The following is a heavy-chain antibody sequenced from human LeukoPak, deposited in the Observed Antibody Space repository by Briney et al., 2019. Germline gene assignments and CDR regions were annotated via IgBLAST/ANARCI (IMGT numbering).Heavy chain of an antibody. CDR2: NSSSSTYI. Sequence: GGSLRLSCAASEFTFSSYSMNWVRQAPGKGLECVSSNSSSSTYIYFADSVKGRFTISRDNAKNSLYLQMNSLRAEDTAVYYCARKDDYSSWGYFHHWGQGTLVTVSS. J-gene: IGHJ1*01. D-gene: IGHD6-6*01. V-gene: IGHV3-21*01. CDR1: EFTFSSYS. CDR3: ARKDDYSSWGYFHH.